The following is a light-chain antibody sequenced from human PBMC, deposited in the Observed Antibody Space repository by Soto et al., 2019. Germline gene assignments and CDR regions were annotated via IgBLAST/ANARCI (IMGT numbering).Light chain of an antibody. V-gene: IGKV1-39*01. CDR1: QSISSD. CDR2: AAS. CDR3: QQSYSTPLT. Sequence: DIQMTQSPSSLSASVGDRVTITCRASQSISSDLNWSQQKPGKAPKLLIYAASSLQSGVPSRFSGSGSGTEFTLTISSLQPEDFATYYCQQSYSTPLTVGGGTKVEIK. J-gene: IGKJ4*01.